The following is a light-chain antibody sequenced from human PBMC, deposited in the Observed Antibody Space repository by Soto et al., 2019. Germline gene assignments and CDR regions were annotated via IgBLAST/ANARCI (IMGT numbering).Light chain of an antibody. CDR3: QQYNSYSYT. Sequence: DIQMTQSLSPLSHSVGARATILSRASQGITSGLAWYQHKPGKAPNLLIHKASNLQDGVPSRFSGSGSGTEFTLTISSLQPDDFATYYCQQYNSYSYTFGQGTKLEIK. CDR2: KAS. J-gene: IGKJ2*01. CDR1: QGITSG. V-gene: IGKV1-5*03.